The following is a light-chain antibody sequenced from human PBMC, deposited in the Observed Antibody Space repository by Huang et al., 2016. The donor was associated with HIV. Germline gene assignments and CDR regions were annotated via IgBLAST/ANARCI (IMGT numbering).Light chain of an antibody. J-gene: IGKJ1*01. CDR1: QSVSTW. CDR3: QQYNTFWT. Sequence: DIQMTQSPSILSASVGDRVTITCRASQSVSTWLAWYQQKPGHPPKRLIYKSSTLESGVPSLVSGSGSGTEFTLTISSLQPDDFATYYCQQYNTFWTFGQGTKV. CDR2: KSS. V-gene: IGKV1-5*03.